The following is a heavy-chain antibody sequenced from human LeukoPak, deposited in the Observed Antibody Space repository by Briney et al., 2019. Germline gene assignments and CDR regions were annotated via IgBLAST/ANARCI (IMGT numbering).Heavy chain of an antibody. CDR3: AKDHGNY. V-gene: IGHV3-30*02. Sequence: GGSLRRSCAPSGFTFSSYGMHWVRQAPGKGLEWVAFIRYDGSNKYYADSVKGRFTISRDNSKNTLYLQMNSLRAEDTAEYYRAKDHGNYWGQGTLVTVSS. J-gene: IGHJ4*02. CDR1: GFTFSSYG. CDR2: IRYDGSNK. D-gene: IGHD1-26*01.